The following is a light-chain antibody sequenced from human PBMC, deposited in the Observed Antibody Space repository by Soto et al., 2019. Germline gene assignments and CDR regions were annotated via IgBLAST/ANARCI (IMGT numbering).Light chain of an antibody. CDR2: GAS. J-gene: IGKJ5*01. V-gene: IGKV3D-20*02. CDR1: QTISRNY. CDR3: QQRSNWPRT. Sequence: ELVLTQSPGTLSLSPGERATVSCRASQTISRNYLVWYQKKPGQAPRLLIYGASTRATGIPDRFTGSGSGTDFTLTITRLEPEEFAAYYCQQRSNWPRTVGQGTRLEIK.